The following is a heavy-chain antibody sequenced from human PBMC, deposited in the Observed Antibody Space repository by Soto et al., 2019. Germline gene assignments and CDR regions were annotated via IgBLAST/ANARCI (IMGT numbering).Heavy chain of an antibody. D-gene: IGHD6-19*01. CDR1: GFTFSSYA. CDR2: ISGSGGST. Sequence: EMQLVESGGGLVKPGGSLRLSCVASGFTFSSYAMSWVRQAPGKGLEWVSAISGSGGSTYYADSVKGRFTISRDNSKNTLYLQMNSLRAEDTAVYYCASRGAGPGGDYWGQGTLVTVSS. CDR3: ASRGAGPGGDY. J-gene: IGHJ4*02. V-gene: IGHV3-23*04.